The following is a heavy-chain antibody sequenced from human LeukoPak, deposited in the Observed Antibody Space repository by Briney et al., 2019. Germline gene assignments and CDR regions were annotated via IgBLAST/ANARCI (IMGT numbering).Heavy chain of an antibody. J-gene: IGHJ4*02. Sequence: PSQTLSLTCTVSGGSISSGDYYWSWVRQPPGKGLEWIGYIYYSGSTYYNPSLKSRVTISVDTSKNQFSLKLSSVTAADTAVYYCARRAGWYRYYFDDWGQGTLVTVSS. D-gene: IGHD6-19*01. V-gene: IGHV4-30-4*01. CDR1: GGSISSGDYY. CDR3: ARRAGWYRYYFDD. CDR2: IYYSGST.